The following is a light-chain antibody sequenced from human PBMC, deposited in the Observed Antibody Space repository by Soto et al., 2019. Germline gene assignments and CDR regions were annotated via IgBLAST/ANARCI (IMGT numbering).Light chain of an antibody. CDR1: QSVSSY. CDR2: DAS. J-gene: IGKJ4*01. V-gene: IGKV3-11*01. Sequence: EIVLTQSPATLSLSPGERATLSCRASQSVSSYLAWYQQKPGQAPRLLIYDASNRATGIPARFSGSGSGTDCTHTISRLELEDFAVYYCQQRSDLPLTFGGGTKVEIK. CDR3: QQRSDLPLT.